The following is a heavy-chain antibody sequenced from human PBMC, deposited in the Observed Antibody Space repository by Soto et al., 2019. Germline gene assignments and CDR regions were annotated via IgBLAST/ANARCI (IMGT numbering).Heavy chain of an antibody. CDR3: ARAPAPGTYYYGMDV. J-gene: IGHJ6*02. CDR1: GGSISSSSYY. V-gene: IGHV4-39*07. Sequence: SETLSLTCTVSGGSISSSSYYWGWIRQPPGKGLEWIGSIYYSGSTYYNPSLKSRVTISIDTSKNQFSLNLRSVTAADTAVYYCARAPAPGTYYYGMDVWGQGTKVTVSS. D-gene: IGHD3-10*01. CDR2: IYYSGST.